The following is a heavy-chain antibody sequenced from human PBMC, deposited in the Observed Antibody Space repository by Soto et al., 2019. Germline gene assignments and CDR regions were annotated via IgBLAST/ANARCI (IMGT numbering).Heavy chain of an antibody. CDR3: AKDREDIVLMVYAITYYMDV. D-gene: IGHD2-8*01. Sequence: GGSLRLSCAASGFTFSSYAMSWVRQAPGKGLEWVSAISGSGGSTYYADSVKGRFTISRDNSKNTLYLQMNSLRAEDTAVYYCAKDREDIVLMVYAITYYMDVWGKGTTVTVSS. J-gene: IGHJ6*03. V-gene: IGHV3-23*01. CDR2: ISGSGGST. CDR1: GFTFSSYA.